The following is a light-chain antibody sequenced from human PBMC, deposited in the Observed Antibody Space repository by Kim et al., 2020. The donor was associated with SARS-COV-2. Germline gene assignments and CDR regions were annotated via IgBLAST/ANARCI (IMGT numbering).Light chain of an antibody. CDR3: QVWDSSSDHRV. Sequence: QGKTARITCGGNNIGSKSVHWYQQKPGQAPVLVIYYDSDRPSGIPERFSGSNSGNTATLTISRVEAGDEADYYCQVWDSSSDHRVFGGGTKLNVL. J-gene: IGLJ3*02. CDR1: NIGSKS. CDR2: YDS. V-gene: IGLV3-21*04.